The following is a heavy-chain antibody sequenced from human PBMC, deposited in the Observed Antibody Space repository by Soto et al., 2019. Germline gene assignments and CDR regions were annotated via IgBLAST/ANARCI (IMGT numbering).Heavy chain of an antibody. CDR3: ARHPPAISITDH. D-gene: IGHD3-3*01. J-gene: IGHJ4*02. CDR2: LYYSGST. Sequence: QLQLQESGPGLVKPSETLSLTCTVSGGSISSSSYYWGWIRQPPGKGLECIGSLYYSGSTYYNPSIKCRVTISVDTSKDQFSLKLSSVTAADTAVYYCARHPPAISITDHWGQGTLVTVSS. V-gene: IGHV4-39*01. CDR1: GGSISSSSYY.